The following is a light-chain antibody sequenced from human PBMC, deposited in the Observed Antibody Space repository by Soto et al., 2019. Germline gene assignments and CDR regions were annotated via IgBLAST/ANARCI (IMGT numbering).Light chain of an antibody. CDR2: DAS. Sequence: IVLTQSPATLSLSPGERATLSCRASQSVSTYLAWYQQKPGQAPRLLIYDASNRATGIPARFSGSGSGTDLPLTSSSLEPEDFAVYYCLRRSTQWPVGQGTKVEIK. CDR1: QSVSTY. V-gene: IGKV3-11*01. J-gene: IGKJ1*01. CDR3: LRRSTQWP.